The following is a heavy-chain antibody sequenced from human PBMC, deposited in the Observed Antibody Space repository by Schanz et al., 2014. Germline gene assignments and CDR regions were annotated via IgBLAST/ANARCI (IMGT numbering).Heavy chain of an antibody. Sequence: QVQLLQSGAEVKKPGASMKVSCKASGYTFTTYYMLWVRQAPGQGLEWMGIINPSGGSTRYGQKFQDKVTITADTSTTTAYMELSGLRSEDTAVYYCARDRLECGAECYSVEVFEIWGQGTLVIVSS. V-gene: IGHV1-46*01. J-gene: IGHJ4*02. CDR3: ARDRLECGAECYSVEVFEI. CDR1: GYTFTTYY. D-gene: IGHD2-21*01. CDR2: INPSGGST.